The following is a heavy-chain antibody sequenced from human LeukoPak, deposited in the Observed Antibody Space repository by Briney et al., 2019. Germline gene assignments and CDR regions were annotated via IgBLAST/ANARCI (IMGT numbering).Heavy chain of an antibody. D-gene: IGHD3-10*01. CDR2: ISDRGVAT. V-gene: IGHV3-23*01. CDR3: AKALRGVPPPYGMDV. J-gene: IGHJ6*02. Sequence: GGSLRLSCVASGFTFSAYPMTWVRQAPGKGLEGVSGISDRGVATYYADSAKGRFTISRDNSKNTLYLQMNSLRAEDTAVYYCAKALRGVPPPYGMDVWGQGTTVTVSS. CDR1: GFTFSAYP.